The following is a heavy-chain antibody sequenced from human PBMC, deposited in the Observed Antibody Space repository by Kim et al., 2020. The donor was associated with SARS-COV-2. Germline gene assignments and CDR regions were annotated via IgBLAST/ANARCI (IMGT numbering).Heavy chain of an antibody. J-gene: IGHJ4*02. Sequence: GSRTFYADSVKCRFTASRDNSKNTLYLDMSSLRAEDTALYYCARTEGLDYWGQGTLVTVSS. CDR2: GSRT. CDR3: ARTEGLDY. V-gene: IGHV3-23*03.